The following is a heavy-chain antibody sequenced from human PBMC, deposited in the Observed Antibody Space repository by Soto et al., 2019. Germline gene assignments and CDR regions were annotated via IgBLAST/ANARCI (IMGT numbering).Heavy chain of an antibody. CDR1: GFTFSSYG. CDR3: AKLIAVAGTIY. V-gene: IGHV3-30*18. Sequence: GSLRLSCAASGFTFSSYGMHWVRQAPGKGLEWVAVISYDGSNKYYADSVKGRFTISRDNSKNTLYLQMNSLRAEDTAVYYCAKLIAVAGTIYWGQGTLVTVSS. D-gene: IGHD6-19*01. CDR2: ISYDGSNK. J-gene: IGHJ4*02.